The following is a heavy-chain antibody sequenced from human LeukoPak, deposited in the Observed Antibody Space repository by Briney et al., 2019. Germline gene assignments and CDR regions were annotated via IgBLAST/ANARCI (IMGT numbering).Heavy chain of an antibody. Sequence: SQSLSLTCTVSGDSINSDSYYWNWIRQPAGKGLEWIGRTYTSGSTKYNSSLRSRVTISVDTSKNQFSLKLSSVTAADTAVYYCARGIMWFGESSEGGNTNYYYFYYMDVWGKGTTVTVSS. CDR1: GDSINSDSYY. CDR2: TYTSGST. V-gene: IGHV4-61*02. D-gene: IGHD3-10*01. J-gene: IGHJ6*03. CDR3: ARGIMWFGESSEGGNTNYYYFYYMDV.